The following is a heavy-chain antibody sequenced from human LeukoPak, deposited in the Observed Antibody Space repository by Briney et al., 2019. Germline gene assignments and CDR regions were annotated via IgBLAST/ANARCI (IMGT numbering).Heavy chain of an antibody. CDR3: ARVNRSGSYYNVLWGAFDI. CDR2: IGTAGDT. V-gene: IGHV3-13*01. CDR1: GFTFSSYD. Sequence: AGGSLRLSCAASGFTFSSYDMHWVRQATGKGLEWVSAIGTAGDTYYPGSVKGRFTISRENAKNSLYLQMNSLRAGDTAVYYCARVNRSGSYYNVLWGAFDIWGQGTMVTVSS. D-gene: IGHD3-10*01. J-gene: IGHJ3*02.